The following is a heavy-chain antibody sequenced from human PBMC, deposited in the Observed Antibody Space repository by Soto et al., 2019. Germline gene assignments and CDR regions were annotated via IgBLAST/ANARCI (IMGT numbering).Heavy chain of an antibody. J-gene: IGHJ6*02. V-gene: IGHV3-21*01. CDR3: ARDVAVDTAMVFQYYGMDV. CDR1: GVTFSSYS. Sequence: PGGSLRLSCAASGVTFSSYSMNWVRQAPGKGLEWVSSISSSSSYIYYADSVKGRFTISRDNAKNSLYLQMNSLRAEDTAVYYCARDVAVDTAMVFQYYGMDVWGQGTTVTVSS. D-gene: IGHD5-18*01. CDR2: ISSSSSYI.